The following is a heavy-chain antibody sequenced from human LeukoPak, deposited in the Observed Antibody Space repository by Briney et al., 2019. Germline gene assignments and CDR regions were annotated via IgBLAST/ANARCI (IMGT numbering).Heavy chain of an antibody. Sequence: GGSLRLSCAVSGFTFSTNPMHWVRQAPGKGLVWVSRIYSDGSGTMYADSVKGRFTISRDNAKNTLYLQMNSLKAEDTAVYYCARGRNHGLDVWGQGTTVTVSS. CDR1: GFTFSTNP. CDR2: IYSDGSGT. CDR3: ARGRNHGLDV. V-gene: IGHV3-74*03. J-gene: IGHJ6*01.